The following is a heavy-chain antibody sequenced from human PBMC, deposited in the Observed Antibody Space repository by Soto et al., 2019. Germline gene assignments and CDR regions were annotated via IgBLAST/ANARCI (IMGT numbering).Heavy chain of an antibody. D-gene: IGHD6-19*01. CDR3: ARRGSSGWYLYYFDY. Sequence: SETLSLTCTGSGGSISSSSYYWGWIRQPPGKGLEWIGSIYYSGSTYYNPSLKSRVTISVDTSKNQFSLKLSSVTAADTAVYYCARRGSSGWYLYYFDYWGQGTLVTVSS. CDR2: IYYSGST. V-gene: IGHV4-39*01. CDR1: GGSISSSSYY. J-gene: IGHJ4*02.